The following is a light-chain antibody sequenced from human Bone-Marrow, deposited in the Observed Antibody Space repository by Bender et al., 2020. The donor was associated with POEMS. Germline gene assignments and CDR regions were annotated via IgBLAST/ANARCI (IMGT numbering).Light chain of an antibody. V-gene: IGLV3-1*01. CDR3: QAWDINTHVI. CDR2: QDK. Sequence: SYELTQPPSVSVSPGETASVTCSGDELGDKYVSWYQQKPGQSPVMVIYQDKKRPPWLPERFSGSNSGHTATLTIIGTQATDEADYFCQAWDINTHVIFGGGTKLTVL. CDR1: ELGDKY. J-gene: IGLJ2*01.